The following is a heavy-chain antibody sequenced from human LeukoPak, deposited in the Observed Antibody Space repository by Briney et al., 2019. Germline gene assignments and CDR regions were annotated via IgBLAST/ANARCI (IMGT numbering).Heavy chain of an antibody. CDR3: ARDYHCSGGRCYDDAFDI. D-gene: IGHD2-15*01. CDR2: ISHDDRNK. Sequence: GGSLRLSCAASGFTFSTYAMSWVRQAPGKGLDWVALISHDDRNKYYADSVKGRFTISRDSSKNTLYLQMNSLRAEDTAVYYCARDYHCSGGRCYDDAFDIWGQGTMVTVSS. J-gene: IGHJ3*02. CDR1: GFTFSTYA. V-gene: IGHV3-30*01.